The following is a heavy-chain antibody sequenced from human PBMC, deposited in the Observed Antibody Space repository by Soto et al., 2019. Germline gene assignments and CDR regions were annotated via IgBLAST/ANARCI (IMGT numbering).Heavy chain of an antibody. CDR2: ISAYNGNT. CDR1: GYTFASDA. J-gene: IGHJ4*02. Sequence: QVQLVQSGAEVKKPGASVKVSCKASGYTFASDAISGVRQAPGQGLEWMGWISAYNGNTNYAQKLQGKVTMTTDTSTSTADMELRSLRSDDTPVYYCARDLPPLDYWGQGTLVTVSS. V-gene: IGHV1-18*01. CDR3: ARDLPPLDY.